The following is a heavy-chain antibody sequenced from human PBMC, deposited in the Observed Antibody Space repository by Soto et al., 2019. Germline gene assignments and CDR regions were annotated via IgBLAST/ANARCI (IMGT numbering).Heavy chain of an antibody. V-gene: IGHV4-59*01. D-gene: IGHD3-3*01. CDR3: ARGGEPERLTVFGVDPYYYGMDV. CDR2: IYYSGST. Sequence: SETLSLTCTVSGGSISSYYWSWIRQPPGKGLEWIGYIYYSGSTNYNPSLKSRVTISVDTSKNQFSLKLSSVTAADTAVYYCARGGEPERLTVFGVDPYYYGMDVWGQGTTVTVSS. J-gene: IGHJ6*02. CDR1: GGSISSYY.